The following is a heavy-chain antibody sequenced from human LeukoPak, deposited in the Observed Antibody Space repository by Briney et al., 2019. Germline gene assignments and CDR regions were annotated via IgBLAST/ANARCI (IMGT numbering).Heavy chain of an antibody. Sequence: GASVTVSDTPAGYTFTNYGITGGGEAPRQGGEGRGGMSAYNGNTNYTQNLQGRVRMTTATSTSTAYIELRSLTSDDTAVYYCARMGGWRLHDYSYGMDVWGQGTTVTVSS. J-gene: IGHJ6*02. V-gene: IGHV1-18*01. D-gene: IGHD4-11*01. CDR3: ARMGGWRLHDYSYGMDV. CDR2: MSAYNGNT. CDR1: GYTFTNYG.